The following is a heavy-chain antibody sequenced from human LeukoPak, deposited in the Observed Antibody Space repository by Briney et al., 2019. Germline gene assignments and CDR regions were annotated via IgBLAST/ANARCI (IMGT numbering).Heavy chain of an antibody. CDR2: LYPGGVT. V-gene: IGHV3-66*01. J-gene: IGHJ6*02. D-gene: IGHD1-26*01. CDR3: ARDPRSGSYSGMDV. CDR1: GFTVSSNY. Sequence: GGSLRLSCAASGFTVSSNYMSWVRQAPGKGLEWVSVLYPGGVTYYADSVTDRFTISRDNSKNTLYLQMNSLRAEDTGVYYCARDPRSGSYSGMDVWGQGTTVTVSS.